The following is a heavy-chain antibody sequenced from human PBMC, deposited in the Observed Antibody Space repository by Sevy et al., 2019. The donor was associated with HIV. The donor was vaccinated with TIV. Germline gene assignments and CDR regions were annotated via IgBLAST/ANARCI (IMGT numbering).Heavy chain of an antibody. CDR3: ARGGRELNYKQSGYFEH. V-gene: IGHV3-21*01. CDR1: GFTFSSYS. J-gene: IGHJ1*01. CDR2: ISSSSSYI. Sequence: GGSLRLSCAASGFTFSSYSMNWVRQAPGKGLEWVSSISSSSSYIYYADSVKGRFTISRDNAMNPLYLEMNSLRAEDTAVYYCARGGRELNYKQSGYFEHWGQGTLVTVSS. D-gene: IGHD1-26*01.